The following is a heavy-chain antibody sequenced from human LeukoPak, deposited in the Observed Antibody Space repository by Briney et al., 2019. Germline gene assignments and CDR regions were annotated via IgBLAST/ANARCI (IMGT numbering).Heavy chain of an antibody. CDR1: GFTFSSYW. CDR3: ARALGSSWTDYYYYYYMDV. D-gene: IGHD6-13*01. J-gene: IGHJ6*03. CDR2: INSDGSST. V-gene: IGHV3-74*01. Sequence: PGGSLRLSCAASGFTFSSYWMHWVRQAPGKGLVWVSRINSDGSSTNYADSVKGRFTISRDNAKNTLYLQMNSLRAEDTAVYYCARALGSSWTDYYYYYYMDVWGKGTTVTVSS.